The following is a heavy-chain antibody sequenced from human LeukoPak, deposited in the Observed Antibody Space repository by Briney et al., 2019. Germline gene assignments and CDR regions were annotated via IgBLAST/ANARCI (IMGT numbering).Heavy chain of an antibody. Sequence: GGSLRLSCAASGLTFSSHWMHWVRQAPGKGLVWVSRITNDGSSTTYADSVKGRFTISRDNAKNSLYLQMNSLRAEDTAVYYCARLWFGELLYSPFDYWGQGTLVTVSS. CDR1: GLTFSSHW. J-gene: IGHJ4*02. CDR3: ARLWFGELLYSPFDY. V-gene: IGHV3-74*01. D-gene: IGHD3-10*01. CDR2: ITNDGSST.